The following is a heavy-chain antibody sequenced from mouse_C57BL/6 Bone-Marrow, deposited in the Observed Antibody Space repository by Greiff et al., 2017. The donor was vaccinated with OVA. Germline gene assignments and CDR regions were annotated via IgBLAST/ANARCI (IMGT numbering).Heavy chain of an antibody. CDR2: INPYNGGT. J-gene: IGHJ2*01. Sequence: EVKLQESGPVLVKPGASVKMSCKASGYTFTDYYMNWVKQSHGKSLEWIGVINPYNGGTSYNQKFKGKATLTVDKSSSTAYMELNSLTSEDSAVYYCARWRTRLGPYYWGQGTTLTVSS. CDR1: GYTFTDYY. CDR3: ARWRTRLGPYY. V-gene: IGHV1-19*01. D-gene: IGHD4-1*01.